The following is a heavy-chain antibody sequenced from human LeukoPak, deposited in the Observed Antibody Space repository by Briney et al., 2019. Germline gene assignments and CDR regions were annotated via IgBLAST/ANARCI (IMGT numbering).Heavy chain of an antibody. CDR3: ARSSGGYNY. V-gene: IGHV3-74*01. CDR1: GFTFSTYY. Sequence: GGPLRLSCAASGFTFSTYYMHWVRQAPGKGLVWVSRINADGSDTAYADSVRGRFTISRDNAKNTLYLQMNSLRAEDTAVYYCARSSGGYNYWGQGTLVTVSS. J-gene: IGHJ4*02. D-gene: IGHD6-19*01. CDR2: INADGSDT.